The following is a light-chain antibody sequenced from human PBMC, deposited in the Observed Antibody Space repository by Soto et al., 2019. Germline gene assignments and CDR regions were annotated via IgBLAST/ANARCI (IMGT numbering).Light chain of an antibody. J-gene: IGKJ1*01. CDR3: QQYNDWWT. CDR2: GAT. CDR1: QSVRSN. V-gene: IGKV3-15*01. Sequence: EKVMTQSPVTLSVSPGERATLYCRASQSVRSNLAWYQQKPGQAPRLLIYGATTRATGIPARFSGSGSGTEFTLTISSLQSEDFAVYYCQQYNDWWTFGQGAKVDIK.